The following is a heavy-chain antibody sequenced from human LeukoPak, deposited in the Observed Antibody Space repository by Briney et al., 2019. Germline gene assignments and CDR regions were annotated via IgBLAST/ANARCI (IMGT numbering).Heavy chain of an antibody. CDR3: AKGDRYCSSTSCYSYFDY. Sequence: PGGSLRLSCAASGFTFSSYAMSWVRQAPGKGLEWVSAISGSGGSTYYADSVKGRFTISRDNSKNTLYLQMNSLRAEDTAVYYCAKGDRYCSSTSCYSYFDYWAREPWSPSPQ. V-gene: IGHV3-23*01. J-gene: IGHJ4*02. CDR2: ISGSGGST. D-gene: IGHD2-2*01. CDR1: GFTFSSYA.